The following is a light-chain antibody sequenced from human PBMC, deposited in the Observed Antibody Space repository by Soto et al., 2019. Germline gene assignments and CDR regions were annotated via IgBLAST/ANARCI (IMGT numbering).Light chain of an antibody. J-gene: IGLJ1*01. CDR1: SSDIGGYNY. V-gene: IGLV2-14*01. CDR2: EVT. CDR3: SSYTSSNTLV. Sequence: QFALTQPASVSGSPGQSITISCTGGSSDIGGYNYVSWFQQHPGKAPKLMIYEVTNRPSGVSNRFSGSKSGSTASLTISGLQAEDGADYYCSSYTSSNTLVFGTGTKVTVL.